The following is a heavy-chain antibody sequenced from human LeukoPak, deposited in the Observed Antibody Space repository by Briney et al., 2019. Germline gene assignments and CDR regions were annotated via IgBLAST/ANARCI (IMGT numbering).Heavy chain of an antibody. CDR3: ARVDSSSWHYYYYYYMDV. CDR2: MNPNSGDT. D-gene: IGHD6-13*01. V-gene: IGHV1-8*01. Sequence: ASVKVSCKXSGYTFTSYDINWVRQATGQGLEWMGWMNPNSGDTGYAQKFQGRVTMTRNISISTAYMELSSLRSEDTAVYYCARVDSSSWHYYYYYYMDVWGKGTTVTVSS. J-gene: IGHJ6*03. CDR1: GYTFTSYD.